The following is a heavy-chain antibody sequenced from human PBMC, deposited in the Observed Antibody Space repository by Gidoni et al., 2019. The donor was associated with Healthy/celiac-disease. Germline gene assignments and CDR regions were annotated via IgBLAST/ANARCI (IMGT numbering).Heavy chain of an antibody. CDR2: IYSGGST. Sequence: EVQLVESGGGLVQPGGSLRLSCAASGFTVSSNYMSWVRQAPGKGLEWVSVIYSGGSTYYADSVKGRITISRDNSKNTLYLQMNSLRAEDTAVYYCVGPLIITMVRGDRGAFDIWGQGTMVTVSS. D-gene: IGHD3-10*01. J-gene: IGHJ3*02. CDR3: VGPLIITMVRGDRGAFDI. CDR1: GFTVSSNY. V-gene: IGHV3-66*01.